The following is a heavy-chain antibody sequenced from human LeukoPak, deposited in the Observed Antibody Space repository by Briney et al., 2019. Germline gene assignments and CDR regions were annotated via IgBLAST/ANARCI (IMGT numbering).Heavy chain of an antibody. J-gene: IGHJ6*02. V-gene: IGHV3-30*03. CDR2: ISYDGSNK. CDR1: GFTFSSYS. CDR3: ARDRVLRYFDWLLPYGMDV. D-gene: IGHD3-9*01. Sequence: GGSLRLSCAASGFTFSSYSMNWVRQAPGKGLEWVAVISYDGSNKYYADSVKGRFTISRDNSKNTLYLQMNSLRDEDTAVYYCARDRVLRYFDWLLPYGMDVWGQGTTVTVSS.